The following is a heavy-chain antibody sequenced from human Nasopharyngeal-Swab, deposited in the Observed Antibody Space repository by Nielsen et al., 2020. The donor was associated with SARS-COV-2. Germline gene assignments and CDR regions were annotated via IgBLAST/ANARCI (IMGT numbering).Heavy chain of an antibody. CDR3: ASSVYYYDSSGYYTVAFDI. CDR2: IKQDGSEK. CDR1: GFTFSSYW. Sequence: GGSLRLSCAASGFTFSSYWMSWVRQAPGKGLEWVANIKQDGSEKYYVDSVKGRFTISRDNAKNSLYLQMNSLRAEDTAVYYRASSVYYYDSSGYYTVAFDIWGQGTMVTVSS. V-gene: IGHV3-7*03. J-gene: IGHJ3*02. D-gene: IGHD3-22*01.